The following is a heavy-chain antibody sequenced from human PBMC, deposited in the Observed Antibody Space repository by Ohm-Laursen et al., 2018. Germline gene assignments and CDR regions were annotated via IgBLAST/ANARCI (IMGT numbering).Heavy chain of an antibody. Sequence: SLRLSCTASGFTFSSYGMHWVRQAPGKGLEWVAVISYDGSNKYYADSVKGRFTISRDNSKNTLYLQMNSLRAEDTALYYCAKVEGYAGAHWGQGTLVTVSS. CDR3: AKVEGYAGAH. V-gene: IGHV3-30*18. CDR2: ISYDGSNK. D-gene: IGHD3-16*01. J-gene: IGHJ4*02. CDR1: GFTFSSYG.